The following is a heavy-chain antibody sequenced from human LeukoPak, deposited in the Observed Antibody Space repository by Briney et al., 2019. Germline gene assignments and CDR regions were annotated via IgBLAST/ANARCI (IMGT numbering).Heavy chain of an antibody. CDR2: IRSKANSYAT. J-gene: IGHJ4*02. Sequence: GGSLRLSCAASGFTFSGSAMHWVRQASGKGLEWVGRIRSKANSYATAYAASVKGRFTISRDDSKNTAYLQMNSLKTEDTAVYYCTYSSIFRHYFDYWGQGTLVTVSS. V-gene: IGHV3-73*01. CDR3: TYSSIFRHYFDY. CDR1: GFTFSGSA. D-gene: IGHD3/OR15-3a*01.